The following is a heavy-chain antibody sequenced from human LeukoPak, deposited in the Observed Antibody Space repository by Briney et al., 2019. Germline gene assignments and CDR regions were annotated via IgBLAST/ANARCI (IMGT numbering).Heavy chain of an antibody. Sequence: GGSLRLSCAASGFTFSSYSMNWVRQAPGKGLEWVSSISSSSSYIYYADSVKGRFTISRDNAKNSLYLQMNSLRAEDTAVYYCARAGEMATIWHSYYYYMDVWGKGTTVTVSS. CDR1: GFTFSSYS. V-gene: IGHV3-21*01. D-gene: IGHD5-24*01. CDR3: ARAGEMATIWHSYYYYMDV. J-gene: IGHJ6*03. CDR2: ISSSSSYI.